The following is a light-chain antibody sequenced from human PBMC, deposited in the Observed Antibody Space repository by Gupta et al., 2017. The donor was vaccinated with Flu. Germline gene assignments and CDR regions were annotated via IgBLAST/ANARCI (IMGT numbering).Light chain of an antibody. Sequence: EIVLTQSPGTLSLSPGERATLSCRASQSVTRDFVAWYQQKPGQSPVLLIYGASTRATGIPDSFSGSGSGTEFTLTISGRQPEDFAVYYCQQKCYPPVTFGRGTKVDIK. J-gene: IGKJ3*01. CDR2: GAS. V-gene: IGKV3-20*01. CDR3: QQKCYPPVT. CDR1: QSVTRDF.